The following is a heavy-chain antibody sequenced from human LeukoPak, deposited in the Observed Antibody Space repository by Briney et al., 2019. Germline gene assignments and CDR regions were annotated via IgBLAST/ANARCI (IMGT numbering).Heavy chain of an antibody. CDR2: INPNSGGT. Sequence: ASVKVSCKASGYTFTGYYMHWVRQAPGQGLEWMGWINPNSGGTNYAQKFQGRVTMTRDTSISTAYMELSRLRSDDTAVYYCAREHDSSGLGDYWGQGTLVTVSS. CDR1: GYTFTGYY. V-gene: IGHV1-2*02. J-gene: IGHJ4*02. CDR3: AREHDSSGLGDY. D-gene: IGHD3-22*01.